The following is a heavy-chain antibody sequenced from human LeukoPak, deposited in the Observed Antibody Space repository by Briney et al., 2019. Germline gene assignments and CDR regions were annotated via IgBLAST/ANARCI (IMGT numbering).Heavy chain of an antibody. CDR3: AKVKDDILTGYYHYFFDF. Sequence: QTGGSLRLSYASSGFTFSSYAMSWVRQARGKGLEWGSAISGSCGSTYYADFVKGRFTISGDNSKNTLYLQMNSLRADDTAVYFCAKVKDDILTGYYHYFFDFWGQGTLVTVSS. J-gene: IGHJ4*02. V-gene: IGHV3-23*01. D-gene: IGHD3-9*01. CDR2: ISGSCGST. CDR1: GFTFSSYA.